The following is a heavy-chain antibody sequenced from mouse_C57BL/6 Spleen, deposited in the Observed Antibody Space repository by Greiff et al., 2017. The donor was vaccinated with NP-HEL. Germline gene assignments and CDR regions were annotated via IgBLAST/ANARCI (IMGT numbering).Heavy chain of an antibody. CDR2: IYPSDSET. Sequence: QVQLQQPGAELVRPGSSVKLSCKASGYTFTSYWMDWVKQRPGQGLEWNGNIYPSDSETHYNQKFKDKATLTVDKSSSTAYMQLSSLTSEDSAVYYCARQGYGSSYGFAYWGQGTLVTVSA. CDR3: ARQGYGSSYGFAY. D-gene: IGHD1-1*01. CDR1: GYTFTSYW. J-gene: IGHJ3*01. V-gene: IGHV1-61*01.